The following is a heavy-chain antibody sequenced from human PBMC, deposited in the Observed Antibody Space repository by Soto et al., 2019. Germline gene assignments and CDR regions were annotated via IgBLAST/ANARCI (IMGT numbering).Heavy chain of an antibody. CDR2: INIGSGNT. Sequence: QVQLVQSGAEEKKPGASVKVSCKASGYAFSSYVMHWVRQAPGQGLEWMGWINIGSGNTEYSQNIQERITITRDTSASTVYMERSSLRSEDTALYYWVRDGGHCCYRLIYYYYTGLDVWGQGTTVSVSS. CDR1: GYAFSSYV. D-gene: IGHD2-21*01. V-gene: IGHV1-3*05. CDR3: VRDGGHCCYRLIYYYYTGLDV. J-gene: IGHJ6*02.